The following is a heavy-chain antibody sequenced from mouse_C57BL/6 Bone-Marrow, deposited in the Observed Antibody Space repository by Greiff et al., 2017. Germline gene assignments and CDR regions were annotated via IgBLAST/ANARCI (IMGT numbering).Heavy chain of an antibody. J-gene: IGHJ2*01. D-gene: IGHD2-3*01. CDR2: IYPGSGST. Sequence: QVQLQQPGAELVKPGASVKMSCKASGYTFTSYWITWVKQRPGQGLEWIGDIYPGSGSTKYNEKFKSKATLTVDTSSSTAYMQLSSLASEVSAVYDCAWIYDGYFYWGQGTTLTVSS. CDR1: GYTFTSYW. V-gene: IGHV1-55*01. CDR3: AWIYDGYFY.